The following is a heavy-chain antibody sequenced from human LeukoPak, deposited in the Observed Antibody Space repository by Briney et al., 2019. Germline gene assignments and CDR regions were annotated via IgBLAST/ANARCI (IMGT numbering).Heavy chain of an antibody. J-gene: IGHJ3*02. Sequence: SETLSLTCTVSGGSISSYYWSWIRQPPGKGLEWTGYIYYSGSTNYNPSLKSRVTISVDTSKNQFSLKLSSVTAADTAVYYCARDLPYCGGDCYSGYDAFDIWGQGTMVTVSS. CDR3: ARDLPYCGGDCYSGYDAFDI. CDR1: GGSISSYY. CDR2: IYYSGST. D-gene: IGHD2-21*01. V-gene: IGHV4-59*01.